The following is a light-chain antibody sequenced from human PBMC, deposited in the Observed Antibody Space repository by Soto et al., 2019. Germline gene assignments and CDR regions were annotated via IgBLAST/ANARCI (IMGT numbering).Light chain of an antibody. CDR2: DAS. CDR1: QSVSSY. J-gene: IGKJ1*01. Sequence: EIVLTQSPATLSLSPGERATLSWRASQSVSSYLAWYQQKPGQAPRLLIYDASNRATGIPAGFSGSGSGTDFALTISSLEPEDFSVYYCQQRSNLPPRFGQGTKVDIK. CDR3: QQRSNLPPR. V-gene: IGKV3-11*01.